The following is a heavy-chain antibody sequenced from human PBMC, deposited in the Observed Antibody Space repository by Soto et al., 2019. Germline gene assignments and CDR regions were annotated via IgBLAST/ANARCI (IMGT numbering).Heavy chain of an antibody. CDR2: ISYDGSNK. J-gene: IGHJ4*02. CDR1: GFTFSSYG. CDR3: AKDLRYYYDSSGYYY. V-gene: IGHV3-30*18. D-gene: IGHD3-22*01. Sequence: GGSLRLSCAASGFTFSSYGMHWVRQAPGKGLEWVAVISYDGSNKYYADSVKGRFTISRDNSKNTLYLQMNSLRAEDTAVYYCAKDLRYYYDSSGYYYWGQGTLVTVSS.